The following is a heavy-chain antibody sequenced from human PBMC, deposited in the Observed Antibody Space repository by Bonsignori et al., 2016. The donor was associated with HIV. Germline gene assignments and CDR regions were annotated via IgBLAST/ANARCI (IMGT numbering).Heavy chain of an antibody. CDR3: AREAPSSALDWYFDL. V-gene: IGHV1-2*02. Sequence: WVRQAPGQGLEWVGWINPNRGGINYAQKFQGRVTMTRDTSITTAYMELSRLRSDDTAVYYCAREAPSSALDWYFDLWGRGTLVTVSS. D-gene: IGHD6-25*01. J-gene: IGHJ2*01. CDR2: INPNRGGI.